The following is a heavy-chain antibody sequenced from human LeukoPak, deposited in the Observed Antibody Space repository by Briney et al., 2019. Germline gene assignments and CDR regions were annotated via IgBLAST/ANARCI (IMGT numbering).Heavy chain of an antibody. V-gene: IGHV3-30*03. CDR3: ATGGVALFDY. CDR2: ISYDGSNK. D-gene: IGHD3-10*01. J-gene: IGHJ4*02. CDR1: GFTFSSYG. Sequence: AGGSLRLSCAASGFTFSSYGMHWVRQAPGKGLEWVAVISYDGSNKYYADSVKGRFTISRDNSKNTPYLQMNSLRAEDTAVYYCATGGVALFDYWGQGTLVTVSS.